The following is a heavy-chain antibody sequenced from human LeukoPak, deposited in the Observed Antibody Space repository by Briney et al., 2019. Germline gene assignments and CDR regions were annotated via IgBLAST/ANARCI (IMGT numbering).Heavy chain of an antibody. J-gene: IGHJ4*02. Sequence: PGGSLRLSCAASGFTFNNYAMTWVRQAPGKGLEWVSTIIGSGGSTDYADSVKGRFTISRDNSKDTLFLQMDSLRVEDTAVYYCARGGQELDNWGQGTLVTVSS. CDR3: ARGGQELDN. D-gene: IGHD1-26*01. CDR1: GFTFNNYA. CDR2: IIGSGGST. V-gene: IGHV3-23*01.